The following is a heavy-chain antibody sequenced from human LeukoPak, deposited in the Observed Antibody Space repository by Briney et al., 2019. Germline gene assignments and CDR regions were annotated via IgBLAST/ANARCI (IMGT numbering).Heavy chain of an antibody. CDR2: FDLEDGET. D-gene: IGHD3-3*01. V-gene: IGHV1-24*01. J-gene: IGHJ4*02. CDR3: ATSTDFWSGYPKPPVYYFDY. Sequence: ASVKVSCKVSGYTLTELSMHWVRQAPGKGLEWMGGFDLEDGETIYAQKFQGRVTMTEDTSTDTAYMELSSLRSEDTAVYYCATSTDFWSGYPKPPVYYFDYWGQGTLVTVSS. CDR1: GYTLTELS.